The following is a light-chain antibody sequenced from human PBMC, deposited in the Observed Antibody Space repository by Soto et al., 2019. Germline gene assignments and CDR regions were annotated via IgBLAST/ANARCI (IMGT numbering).Light chain of an antibody. CDR1: QSVTNNY. J-gene: IGKJ1*01. Sequence: EIVLTQSPGPRSVSPGERATLSCRASQSVTNNYLTWYQQKPAQAXRLLIYGASSRANGIPDRFSGSGSGTDFTLTISRLKPEESAVYYCQQHGTTFGQGTKVDIK. CDR3: QQHGTT. V-gene: IGKV3-20*01. CDR2: GAS.